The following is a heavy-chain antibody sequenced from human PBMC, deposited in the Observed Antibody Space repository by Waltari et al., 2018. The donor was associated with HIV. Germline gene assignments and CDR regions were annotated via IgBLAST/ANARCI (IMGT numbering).Heavy chain of an antibody. CDR2: IKNEWSST. D-gene: IGHD2-2*02. CDR3: ARGGHCSGISCYTGDYSYGLDV. J-gene: IGHJ6*02. V-gene: IGHV3-74*01. Sequence: EVQLVESGGGLVQPGGSLRLSCAASGFTFSSYWIHWVRQAPGKGLVGVSRIKNEWSSTSYADSVKGRFTISRNNAKNTLYLQMNSLRAEDTAVYYCARGGHCSGISCYTGDYSYGLDVWGQGTTVTVSS. CDR1: GFTFSSYW.